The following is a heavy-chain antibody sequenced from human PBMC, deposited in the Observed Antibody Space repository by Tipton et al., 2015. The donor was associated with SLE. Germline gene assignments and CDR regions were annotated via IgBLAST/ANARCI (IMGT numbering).Heavy chain of an antibody. D-gene: IGHD3-22*01. CDR1: GDSLIGSY. V-gene: IGHV4-34*01. CDR2: INHFGSA. CDR3: ARGPSYYDTTGFFDY. J-gene: IGHJ4*02. Sequence: TLSLTCAVYGDSLIGSYWSWIRQPPGKGLEWIGEINHFGSANYNPSLKSRVIISVDTSKNQFSLKVNSVTAADTAVYYCARGPSYYDTTGFFDYWGQGALVTVSS.